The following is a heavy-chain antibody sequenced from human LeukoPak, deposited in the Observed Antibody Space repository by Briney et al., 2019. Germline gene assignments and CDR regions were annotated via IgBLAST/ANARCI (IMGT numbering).Heavy chain of an antibody. CDR3: AKAPTGYSSSWFDY. CDR1: GVTFSNYN. CDR2: ISSSSSYI. D-gene: IGHD6-13*01. V-gene: IGHV3-21*04. J-gene: IGHJ4*02. Sequence: GGSLRLSCAASGVTFSNYNMNWVRQAPGKGLEWVSSISSSSSYIYYADSVKGRFTISRDNSKNTLYLQMNSLRAEDTAVYYCAKAPTGYSSSWFDYWGQGTLVTVSS.